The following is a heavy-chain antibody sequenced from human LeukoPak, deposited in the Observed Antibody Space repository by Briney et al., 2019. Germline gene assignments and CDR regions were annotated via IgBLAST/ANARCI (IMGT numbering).Heavy chain of an antibody. D-gene: IGHD2-8*02. Sequence: SQTLSLTCTVSGGFISSGSYYWSWIRQPAGKGLEWIGRIYTSGSTNYNPSLKSRVTISVDTSKNQFSLKLSSVTAADTAVYYCARDYTGSYYYYYMDVWGKGTTVTVSS. CDR2: IYTSGST. J-gene: IGHJ6*03. CDR3: ARDYTGSYYYYYMDV. CDR1: GGFISSGSYY. V-gene: IGHV4-61*02.